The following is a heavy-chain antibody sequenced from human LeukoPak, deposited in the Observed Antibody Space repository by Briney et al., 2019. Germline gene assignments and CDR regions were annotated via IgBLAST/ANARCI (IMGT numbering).Heavy chain of an antibody. D-gene: IGHD2-2*01. CDR3: ATYCSSANCYIWGYYFDY. V-gene: IGHV1-69*13. CDR2: IIPISGTT. J-gene: IGHJ4*02. CDR1: GGTFSRYA. Sequence: SVKVSCKASGGTFSRYAISWVRQAPGQGLEWMGGIIPISGTTNYAQKFQGRVTITADESTSTAYMELSSLRSEDTAMYYCATYCSSANCYIWGYYFDYWGQGTLVTVSS.